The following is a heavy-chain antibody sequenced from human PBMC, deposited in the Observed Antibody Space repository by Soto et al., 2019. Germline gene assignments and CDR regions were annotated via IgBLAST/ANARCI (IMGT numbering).Heavy chain of an antibody. CDR3: AKEETVLVNYYYYYGMDV. J-gene: IGHJ6*02. CDR2: ISGSGYAT. Sequence: EVQLLESGGGLVQPGGSLRLSCAASGFTFSSYAMSWVRQAPGMGLEWVSVISGSGYATYYADSVKGRFTVSRDNSNNTVYLQMKSLRAEDTAVYYCAKEETVLVNYYYYYGMDVWGQGTTVTVSS. CDR1: GFTFSSYA. D-gene: IGHD4-17*01. V-gene: IGHV3-23*01.